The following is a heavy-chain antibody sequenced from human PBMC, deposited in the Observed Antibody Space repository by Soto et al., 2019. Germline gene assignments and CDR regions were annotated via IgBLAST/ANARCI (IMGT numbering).Heavy chain of an antibody. CDR1: GYTFTSYG. CDR2: ISAHNGNT. D-gene: IGHD1-1*01. V-gene: IGHV1-18*01. CDR3: ARGRYGDY. J-gene: IGHJ4*02. Sequence: QVHLVQSGAEVKKPGASVKVSCKASGYTFTSYGITWVRQAPGQGLEWMGWISAHNGNTDYAQKLQGRVIVTRDTSTSTAYMELRRLRSDDTGVYYCARGRYGDYWGQGAVVTVTS.